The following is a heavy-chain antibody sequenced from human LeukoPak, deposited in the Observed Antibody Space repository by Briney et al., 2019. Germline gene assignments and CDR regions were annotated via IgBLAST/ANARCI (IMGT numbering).Heavy chain of an antibody. J-gene: IGHJ5*01. CDR2: INSEGSST. Sequence: PGGSLRLSCAASGFTLSTYWMHWVRQAPGKGLVWVSRINSEGSSTTYADSVKGRFTISRDNAKNILYLQMNSLRAEHTAVYHCARDPAPQGWFDSWGQGTLVTVSS. V-gene: IGHV3-74*01. CDR3: ARDPAPQGWFDS. CDR1: GFTLSTYW.